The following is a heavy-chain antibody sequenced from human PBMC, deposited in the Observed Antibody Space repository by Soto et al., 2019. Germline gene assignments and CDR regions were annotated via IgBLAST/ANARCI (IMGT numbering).Heavy chain of an antibody. CDR1: AFTFRSHA. Sequence: QVQVVESGGGVVQPGRSLRLSCTASAFTFRSHASQWVRQAPGKGLEWVAQIWYDGSNKYYADSVKGRFTISRDNSKNTLYVQMDSLRVEDSAVYYCARDGQSLAPYALDVWGQGTSVTVS. V-gene: IGHV3-33*01. D-gene: IGHD6-19*01. CDR3: ARDGQSLAPYALDV. J-gene: IGHJ6*02. CDR2: IWYDGSNK.